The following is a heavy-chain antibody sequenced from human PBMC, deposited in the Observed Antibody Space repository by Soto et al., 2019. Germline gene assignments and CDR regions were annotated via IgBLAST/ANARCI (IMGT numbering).Heavy chain of an antibody. CDR3: ASEKRTYYDILTGYQRDY. D-gene: IGHD3-9*01. CDR2: ISSSSSTI. V-gene: IGHV3-48*02. J-gene: IGHJ4*02. Sequence: GGSLRLSCAASGFTFSSYSMNWVRQAPGKGLEWVSYISSSSSTIYYADSVKGRFTISRDNAKNSLYLQMNSLRDEDTAVYYCASEKRTYYDILTGYQRDYWGQGTLVNVSS. CDR1: GFTFSSYS.